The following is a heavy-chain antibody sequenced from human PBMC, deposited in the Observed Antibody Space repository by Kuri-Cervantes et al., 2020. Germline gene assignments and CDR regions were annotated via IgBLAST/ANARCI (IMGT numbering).Heavy chain of an antibody. D-gene: IGHD5-18*01. CDR2: IYYSGST. J-gene: IGHJ6*03. CDR1: GGSISSGDYY. V-gene: IGHV4-30-4*08. Sequence: SETLSLTCTVSGGSISSGDYYWSWIRQPPGKGLEWIGYIYYSGSTYYNPSLKSRVTISVDTSKNQFSLKLSSVTAADTAVYYCARALWVPHYYYYMDVWGKGTTVTVSS. CDR3: ARALWVPHYYYYMDV.